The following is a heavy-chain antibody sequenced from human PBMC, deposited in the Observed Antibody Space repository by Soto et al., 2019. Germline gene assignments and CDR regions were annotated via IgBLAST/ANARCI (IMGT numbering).Heavy chain of an antibody. CDR1: GFSLSTHA. CDR3: ARGLLYSSSWYGDY. J-gene: IGHJ4*02. Sequence: QVQLVESGGGVVQPGRSLRLSCAASGFSLSTHAMHWVRQAPGKGLEWVAAISYDESNKYYADSVKGRFTISRDKSKNTLYLQGNSLRAEDTAVYYCARGLLYSSSWYGDYWGEGTLVIVSS. CDR2: ISYDESNK. D-gene: IGHD6-13*01. V-gene: IGHV3-30-3*01.